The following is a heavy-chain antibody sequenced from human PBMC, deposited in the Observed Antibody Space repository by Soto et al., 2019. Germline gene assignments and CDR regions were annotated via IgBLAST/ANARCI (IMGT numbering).Heavy chain of an antibody. CDR3: AREIIAVADLYFDY. V-gene: IGHV4-34*01. J-gene: IGHJ4*02. CDR1: GGSFSGYY. CDR2: INHSGST. D-gene: IGHD6-19*01. Sequence: SETLSLTCAVSGGSFSGYYWSWIRQPPGKGLEWIGEINHSGSTNYNPSLKSRVTISVDTSKNQFSLKLSSVTAADTAVYYCAREIIAVADLYFDYWGQGTLVTVSS.